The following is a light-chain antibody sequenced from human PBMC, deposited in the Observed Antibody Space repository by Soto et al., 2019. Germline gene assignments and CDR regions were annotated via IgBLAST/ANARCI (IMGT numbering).Light chain of an antibody. CDR2: GAS. J-gene: IGKJ1*01. CDR1: QSVSNNY. CDR3: QQYGSSPRT. Sequence: EIVLTQSPGTLSLSPGERAILSCRASQSVSNNYLAWYRQKPGQAPSLLIYGASSRATGIPDRFSGSGSGTDFTLTISRPEPEDFAVYYCQQYGSSPRTFGQGTKVEMK. V-gene: IGKV3-20*01.